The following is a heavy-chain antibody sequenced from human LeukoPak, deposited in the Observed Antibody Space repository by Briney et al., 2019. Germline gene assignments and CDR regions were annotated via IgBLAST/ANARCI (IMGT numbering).Heavy chain of an antibody. CDR1: GFTFSSYG. Sequence: GRSLRLSCAASGFTFSSYGMHWVRQAPGKGLEWVAVISYDGSNKYYADSVKGRFTISRDNSKNTLYLQMNSLRAEDTAVYYCARGGLLLWFGELLKGHFDYWGQGALVIVSS. CDR2: ISYDGSNK. CDR3: ARGGLLLWFGELLKGHFDY. D-gene: IGHD3-10*01. V-gene: IGHV3-30*03. J-gene: IGHJ4*02.